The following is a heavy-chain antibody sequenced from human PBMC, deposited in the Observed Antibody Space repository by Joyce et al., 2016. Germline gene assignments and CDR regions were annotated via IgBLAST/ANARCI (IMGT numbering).Heavy chain of an antibody. CDR2: IYFSRTT. D-gene: IGHD6-19*01. V-gene: IGHV4-39*07. J-gene: IGHJ4*02. Sequence: QPQLQESGPGLVEPSETLSLTCTVSGGAVRSSSFYWGWIRQPPRKGLEWIGGIYFSRTTYYNPSLKSRVTISIDTSKNQFSLKVNSVIAADTALYFCVREHTSGWSQGTLDSWGQGTPVTVSS. CDR1: GGAVRSSSFY. CDR3: VREHTSGWSQGTLDS.